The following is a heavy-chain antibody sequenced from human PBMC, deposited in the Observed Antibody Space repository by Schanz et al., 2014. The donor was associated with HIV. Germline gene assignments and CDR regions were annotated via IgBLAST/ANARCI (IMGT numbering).Heavy chain of an antibody. CDR1: GFTFSSYW. D-gene: IGHD2-21*02. CDR3: ATLPTYYGMDV. V-gene: IGHV3-7*01. Sequence: EVQLVESGGGLVQPGGSLRLSCAASGFTFSSYWMSWVRQAPGKGLEWVANIKQDGSEKYYVDSVKGRFTISRDNAKNSLYLQMNSLRAEETAVYYCATLPTYYGMDVWGQGTTVTVSS. J-gene: IGHJ6*02. CDR2: IKQDGSEK.